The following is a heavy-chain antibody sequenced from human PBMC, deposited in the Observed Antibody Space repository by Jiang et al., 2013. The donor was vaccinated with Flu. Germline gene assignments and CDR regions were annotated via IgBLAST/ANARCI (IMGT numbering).Heavy chain of an antibody. Sequence: LLKPSETLSLSCNVSAGSLSSYYWSWIRQSPEKGLEWIGYIHYTGNTNYNPHLKSRVTISLDMSKRQFSLNLRSVTAADTAKYYCARVRFGELSGIDSWGQGTLVTVSS. V-gene: IGHV4-59*01. J-gene: IGHJ4*02. D-gene: IGHD3-16*02. CDR1: AGSLSSYY. CDR2: IHYTGNT. CDR3: ARVRFGELSGIDS.